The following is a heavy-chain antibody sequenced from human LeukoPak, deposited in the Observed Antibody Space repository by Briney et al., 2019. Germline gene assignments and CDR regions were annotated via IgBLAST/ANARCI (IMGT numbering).Heavy chain of an antibody. CDR2: ISSSGSTI. Sequence: PGGSLRLSCAASGFTFSSYEMNWVRQAPGKGLEWVSYISSSGSTIYYADSVKGRFTISRDNAKNSLYLQMNSLRAEDTAVYYCAKVPYYYDSSGPHYWGQGTLVTVSS. CDR1: GFTFSSYE. J-gene: IGHJ4*02. CDR3: AKVPYYYDSSGPHY. D-gene: IGHD3-22*01. V-gene: IGHV3-48*03.